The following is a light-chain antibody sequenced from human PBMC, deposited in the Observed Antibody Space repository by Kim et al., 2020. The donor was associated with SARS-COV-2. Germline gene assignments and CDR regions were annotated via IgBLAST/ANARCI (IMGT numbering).Light chain of an antibody. J-gene: IGKJ4*01. CDR3: QQYKDLPLT. Sequence: SASVGDRGTITCQASQGINNYLNWYHQKPGKAPKLLIHGASNLETGVSSRFNGSGSGTHFAFIISSLQPEDIATYYCQQYKDLPLTFGGGTKLEIK. CDR2: GAS. CDR1: QGINNY. V-gene: IGKV1-33*01.